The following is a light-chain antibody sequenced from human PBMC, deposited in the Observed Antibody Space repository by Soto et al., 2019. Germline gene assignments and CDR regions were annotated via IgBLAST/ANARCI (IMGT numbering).Light chain of an antibody. J-gene: IGKJ1*01. CDR1: QSISSH. V-gene: IGKV1-39*01. Sequence: DIQMTQSPSSLSASVGDRVTITCRASQSISSHLNWYQQKSGKAPKVLIYAASSLQSGVPSRFSGSGSGTDFTLTISSLQPEVFAIYYCQESYSSWTFGQGTKVEI. CDR2: AAS. CDR3: QESYSSWT.